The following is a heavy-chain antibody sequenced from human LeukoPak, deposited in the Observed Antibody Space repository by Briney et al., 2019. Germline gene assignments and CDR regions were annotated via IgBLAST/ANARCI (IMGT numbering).Heavy chain of an antibody. CDR2: IIPIFGTA. CDR3: ARVVLRYFDPRYYFDY. CDR1: GGTFSSYA. Sequence: SVKVSCKASGGTFSSYAISWVRQAPGQGLEWVGGIIPIFGTANYAQKFQGRVTITADESTSTAYMELSSLRSEDTAVYYCARVVLRYFDPRYYFDYWGQGTLVTVSS. V-gene: IGHV1-69*13. J-gene: IGHJ4*02. D-gene: IGHD3-9*01.